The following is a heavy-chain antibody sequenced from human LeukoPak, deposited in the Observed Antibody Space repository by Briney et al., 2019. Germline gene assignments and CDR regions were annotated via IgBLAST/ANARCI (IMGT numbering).Heavy chain of an antibody. J-gene: IGHJ6*03. D-gene: IGHD6-13*01. V-gene: IGHV3-11*01. CDR3: ARDTPYSSSWGTPFYYYYYMDV. CDR2: ISSSGSTI. Sequence: GGSLRLSCAASGSTFSDYYMSWIRQAPGKGLEWVSYISSSGSTIYYADSVKGRFTISRDNAKNSLYLQMNSLRAEDTAVYYCARDTPYSSSWGTPFYYYYYMDVWGKGTTVTVSS. CDR1: GSTFSDYY.